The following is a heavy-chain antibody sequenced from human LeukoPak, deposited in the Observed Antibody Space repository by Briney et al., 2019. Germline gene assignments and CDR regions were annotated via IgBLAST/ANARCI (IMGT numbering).Heavy chain of an antibody. CDR3: ARVRYPGSPEY. CDR1: GGSFSGYY. J-gene: IGHJ4*02. V-gene: IGHV4-34*01. CDR2: INHSGST. D-gene: IGHD3-10*01. Sequence: PSETLSLTCAVYGGSFSGYYWSWIRQPPGKGLEWIGEINHSGSTNYNPSLKSRVTISVDTSKNQFSLKLSSVTAADTAVYYCARVRYPGSPEYWGQGTLVTVSS.